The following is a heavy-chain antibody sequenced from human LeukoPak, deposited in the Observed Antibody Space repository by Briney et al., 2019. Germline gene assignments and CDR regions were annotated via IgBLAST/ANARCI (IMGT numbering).Heavy chain of an antibody. CDR3: ARNSQWRLGHDAVDM. D-gene: IGHD2-21*02. CDR1: GGSFSGFY. CDR2: INHSGST. J-gene: IGHJ3*02. V-gene: IGHV4-34*01. Sequence: PSETLSLTCAVYGGSFSGFYWGWIRQPPGKGLEWIGEINHSGSTNHNPSLKSRLTISVDTSKNQFSLKLSSVTAADTAVYYCARNSQWRLGHDAVDMWGQGTMVTVSS.